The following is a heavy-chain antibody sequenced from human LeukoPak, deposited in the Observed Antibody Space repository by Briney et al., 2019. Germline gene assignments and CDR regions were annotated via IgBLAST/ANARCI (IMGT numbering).Heavy chain of an antibody. CDR1: GYTFTGYY. CDR3: ARALLLWFGDLMGY. J-gene: IGHJ4*02. D-gene: IGHD3-10*01. V-gene: IGHV1-2*02. Sequence: ASVKVSCKASGYTFTGYYMHWVRPAPGQGLEWMGWINPNSGGTNYAQKFQGRVTMTRDTSISTAYMELSRLTSDDTAVYYCARALLLWFGDLMGYWGQGTLVTVSS. CDR2: INPNSGGT.